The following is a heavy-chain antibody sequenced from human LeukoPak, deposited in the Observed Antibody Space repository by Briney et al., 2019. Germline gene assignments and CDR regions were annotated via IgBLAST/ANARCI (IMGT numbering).Heavy chain of an antibody. D-gene: IGHD6-19*01. V-gene: IGHV4-39*07. CDR3: ARDRLVAVAGTYYYYMDV. CDR2: IYYSGST. CDR1: GGSISSSSYY. Sequence: PSETLSLTCTVSGGSISSSSYYWGWIRQPPGKGLEWIGSIYYSGSTYYNPSLKSRVTISVDTSKNQFSLKLSSVTAADTAVYYCARDRLVAVAGTYYYYMDVWGKGTTVTVSS. J-gene: IGHJ6*03.